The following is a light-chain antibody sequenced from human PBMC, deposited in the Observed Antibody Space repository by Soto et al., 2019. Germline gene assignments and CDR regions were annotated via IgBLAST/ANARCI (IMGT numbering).Light chain of an antibody. CDR1: SSDVGGYNH. CDR3: CSYTSLSTVV. V-gene: IGLV2-14*01. J-gene: IGLJ2*01. CDR2: AVS. Sequence: QSVLTQPASVSGSPGQSITISCTGTSSDVGGYNHVSWYQHSPGKAPKLILFAVSDRPSGVSHRFSGSKSGNTASLTISGLQAEDEADFYCCSYTSLSTVVFGGGTKVTVL.